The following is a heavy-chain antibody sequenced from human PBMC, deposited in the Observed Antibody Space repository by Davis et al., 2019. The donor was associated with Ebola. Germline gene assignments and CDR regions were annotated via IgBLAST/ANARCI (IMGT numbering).Heavy chain of an antibody. V-gene: IGHV3-9*01. D-gene: IGHD6-19*01. CDR3: AKAGVAVAGTKGEFDY. J-gene: IGHJ4*02. CDR1: GFTFSSYA. CDR2: ISWNSGSI. Sequence: PGGSLRLSCSASGFTFSSYAMHWVRQAPGKGLEWVSGISWNSGSIGYADSVKGRFTISRDNAKNSLYLQMNSLRAEDTALYYCAKAGVAVAGTKGEFDYWGQGTLVTVSS.